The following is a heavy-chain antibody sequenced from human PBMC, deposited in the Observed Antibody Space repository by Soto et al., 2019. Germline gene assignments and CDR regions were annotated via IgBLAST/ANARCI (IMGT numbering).Heavy chain of an antibody. J-gene: IGHJ4*02. CDR1: GGSISSGDYY. CDR2: ILYSGTT. Sequence: QVQLQESGPGLVKPSQTLSLTCTVSGGSISSGDYYWSWLRQPPGKGLEWIGYILYSGTTNYNPSLESRLTLSVDTSKNQFSLKLISVSAADRAVYYCARNGALDYWGRGTLVTVSS. D-gene: IGHD2-8*01. V-gene: IGHV4-30-4*01. CDR3: ARNGALDY.